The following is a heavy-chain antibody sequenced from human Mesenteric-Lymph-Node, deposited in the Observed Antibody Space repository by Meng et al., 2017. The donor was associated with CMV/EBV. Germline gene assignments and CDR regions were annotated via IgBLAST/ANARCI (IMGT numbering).Heavy chain of an antibody. J-gene: IGHJ4*02. Sequence: SETLSLTCTVSGYSISSGYFWSWIRQPPGKELEWIATINHSGDTYFNPSLKSRVTISVDTSKNQFSLKLSSVTATDTAIYSYARYYGGLRYFDYWGQGTLVTVSS. CDR2: INHSGDT. D-gene: IGHD4-23*01. V-gene: IGHV4-38-2*02. CDR3: ARYYGGLRYFDY. CDR1: GYSISSGYF.